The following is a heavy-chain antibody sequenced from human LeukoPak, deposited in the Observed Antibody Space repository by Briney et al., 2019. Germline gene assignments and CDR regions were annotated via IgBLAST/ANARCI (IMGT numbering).Heavy chain of an antibody. Sequence: SETLSLTCTVSGGSISSGSYYWSWIRQPAGKGLEWIGRIYTSGSTNYNPSLKSRVTISVDTSKNQFSLKLSSVTAADTAVYYCARDHYDFWSGHSYYMDVWGKGTTVTVSS. CDR2: IYTSGST. V-gene: IGHV4-61*02. D-gene: IGHD3-3*01. CDR3: ARDHYDFWSGHSYYMDV. CDR1: GGSISSGSYY. J-gene: IGHJ6*03.